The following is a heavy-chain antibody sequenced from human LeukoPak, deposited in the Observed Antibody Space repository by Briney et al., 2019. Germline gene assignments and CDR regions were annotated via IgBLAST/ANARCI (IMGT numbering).Heavy chain of an antibody. CDR3: ARASYNSSPDY. D-gene: IGHD6-13*01. V-gene: IGHV3-48*02. Sequence: GGSLRLSCAASGFTFSSYGMHWVRQAPGKGLEWVSYINPSSSAIYYADSVKGRFTISRDNAKNSLYLQVNSLRDEDTAVYYCARASYNSSPDYWGQGTLVTVSS. J-gene: IGHJ4*02. CDR2: INPSSSAI. CDR1: GFTFSSYG.